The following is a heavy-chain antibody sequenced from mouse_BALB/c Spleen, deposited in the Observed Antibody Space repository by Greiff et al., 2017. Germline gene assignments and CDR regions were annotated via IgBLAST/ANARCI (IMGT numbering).Heavy chain of an antibody. CDR2: IDPENGDT. Sequence: EVQLQQSGAELVRSGASVKLSCTASGFNIKDYYMHWVKQRPEQGLEWIGWIDPENGDTEYAPKFQGKATMTADTSSNTAYLQLSSLTSEDTAVYYCTGNYDAMDYWGQGTSVTVSS. D-gene: IGHD2-1*01. CDR3: TGNYDAMDY. CDR1: GFNIKDYY. J-gene: IGHJ4*01. V-gene: IGHV14-4*02.